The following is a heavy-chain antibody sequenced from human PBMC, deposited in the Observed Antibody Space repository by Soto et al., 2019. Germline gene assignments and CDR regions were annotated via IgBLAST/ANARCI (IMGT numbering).Heavy chain of an antibody. CDR1: GFTFSSYS. Sequence: EVQLLESGGGLVQPGGSLRLSCAASGFTFSSYSMSWVRQAPGKGLEWVSGFRSGGDDDTTYYADSVKGRFTISRDNSKNTLYLQMNSLRAEDTAVYYCASALFYYDSSEPGYWGQGTLVTVSS. V-gene: IGHV3-23*01. CDR2: SGGDDDTT. D-gene: IGHD3-22*01. CDR3: ASALFYYDSSEPGY. J-gene: IGHJ4*02.